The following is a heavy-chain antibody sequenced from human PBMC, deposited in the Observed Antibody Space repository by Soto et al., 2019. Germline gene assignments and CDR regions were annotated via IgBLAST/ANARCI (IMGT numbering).Heavy chain of an antibody. Sequence: GSLRLSCVTYGLTFTDYWMSWVRQAPGKGLEWVANIKQDESEKNYLDSVKGRFTISRDNAKNSLYLQMNSLRAEDTAVYYCASDRFRGTYYLRGVTYFFEEWGQGAPVTVSS. D-gene: IGHD1-26*01. CDR2: IKQDESEK. CDR3: ASDRFRGTYYLRGVTYFFEE. CDR1: GLTFTDYW. J-gene: IGHJ4*02. V-gene: IGHV3-7*03.